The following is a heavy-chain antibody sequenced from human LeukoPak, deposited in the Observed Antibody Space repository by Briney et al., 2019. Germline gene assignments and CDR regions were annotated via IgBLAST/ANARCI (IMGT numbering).Heavy chain of an antibody. Sequence: GGSLRLSCAASGFTFSNYAMSWVRQAPGKGLEWASTISGSGGDTYYGDSVKGRFTISRDNSKNTLYVQMNSLRAEDTAVYYCAKAEVQNVNYYDSSGYYLFDYWGQGTLVTVSS. CDR2: ISGSGGDT. CDR3: AKAEVQNVNYYDSSGYYLFDY. CDR1: GFTFSNYA. D-gene: IGHD3-22*01. J-gene: IGHJ4*02. V-gene: IGHV3-23*01.